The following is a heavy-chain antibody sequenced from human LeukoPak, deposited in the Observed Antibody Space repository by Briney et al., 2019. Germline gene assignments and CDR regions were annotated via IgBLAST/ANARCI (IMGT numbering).Heavy chain of an antibody. CDR2: INHTGST. J-gene: IGHJ3*02. Sequence: SETLSLTCAVSGYSISSGYYWGWIRQPPGKGLECIGNINHTGSTYHNPSLRSRVTISVDTSKNQFSLTLSSVTAADTAVYYCARHYWAPGAFDIWGQGTMVTVSS. CDR3: ARHYWAPGAFDI. V-gene: IGHV4-38-2*01. CDR1: GYSISSGYY. D-gene: IGHD2-8*02.